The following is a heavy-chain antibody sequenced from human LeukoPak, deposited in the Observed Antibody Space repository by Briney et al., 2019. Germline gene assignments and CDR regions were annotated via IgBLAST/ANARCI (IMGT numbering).Heavy chain of an antibody. Sequence: GGSLRLSCAASGFTYSGSWMSWVRQAPGKGLEWVATIKQDGSEKYYADSVKGRFTISRDNAKNSLYLQMNGLRTEDTAVYYCARDSSGWFIDYWGQGTPVTVSS. CDR1: GFTYSGSW. D-gene: IGHD6-19*01. J-gene: IGHJ4*02. V-gene: IGHV3-7*01. CDR2: IKQDGSEK. CDR3: ARDSSGWFIDY.